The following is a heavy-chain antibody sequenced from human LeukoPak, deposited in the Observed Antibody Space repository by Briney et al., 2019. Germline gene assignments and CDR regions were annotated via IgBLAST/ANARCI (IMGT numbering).Heavy chain of an antibody. CDR2: INPNSGGT. CDR1: GYTFTGYY. J-gene: IGHJ5*02. D-gene: IGHD3-10*01. Sequence: GASVKVSCKASGYTFTGYYMHWVRQAPGQGLEWMGWINPNSGGTNYAQKFQGRVTLTRDTFISTAYMEMSRPRSADTAVYYCARERVLGARKGWFDPWGQGTLVTVSS. V-gene: IGHV1-2*02. CDR3: ARERVLGARKGWFDP.